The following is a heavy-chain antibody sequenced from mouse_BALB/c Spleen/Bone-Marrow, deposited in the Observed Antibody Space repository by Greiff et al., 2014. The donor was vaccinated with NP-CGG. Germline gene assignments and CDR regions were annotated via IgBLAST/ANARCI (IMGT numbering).Heavy chain of an antibody. V-gene: IGHV14-3*02. CDR1: GFNIKDTY. Sequence: EVKLEESGAELVKPGASVKLSCTASGFNIKDTYMHWVKQRPEQGLEWIGRIDPANGNTKYDPKFQGKATITADTSSNTAYLQLSSLTSEDTAVYYCARWGGNYGVFAYWGQGTLVTVSA. J-gene: IGHJ3*01. CDR2: IDPANGNT. CDR3: ARWGGNYGVFAY. D-gene: IGHD2-1*01.